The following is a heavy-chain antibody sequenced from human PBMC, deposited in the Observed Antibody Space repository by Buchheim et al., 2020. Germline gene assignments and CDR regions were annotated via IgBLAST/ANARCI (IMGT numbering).Heavy chain of an antibody. CDR1: GGSFSGYY. CDR3: ARGVPPYYYYYGMDV. J-gene: IGHJ6*02. CDR2: INHSGST. Sequence: QVQLQQWGAGLLKPSETLSLTCAVYGGSFSGYYWSWIRQPPGKGLEWIGEINHSGSTNYNPSLKSRVTISVDTSKNQFSLKLSSVTAADTAVYYCARGVPPYYYYYGMDVWGQGTT. V-gene: IGHV4-34*01.